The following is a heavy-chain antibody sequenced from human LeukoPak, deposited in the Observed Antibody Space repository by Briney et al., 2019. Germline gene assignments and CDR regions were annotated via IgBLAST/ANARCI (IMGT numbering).Heavy chain of an antibody. CDR3: AGGTYYYFDY. CDR2: VYYSGSA. J-gene: IGHJ4*02. Sequence: SETLSLTCTVSGGSISSYYWSWIRQPPGKGLEWIGYVYYSGSAHCNPSLKSRVTISVDTSKNQFSLKLSSVTAADTAVYYCAGGTYYYFDYWGQGTLVTV. V-gene: IGHV4-59*01. CDR1: GGSISSYY. D-gene: IGHD1-26*01.